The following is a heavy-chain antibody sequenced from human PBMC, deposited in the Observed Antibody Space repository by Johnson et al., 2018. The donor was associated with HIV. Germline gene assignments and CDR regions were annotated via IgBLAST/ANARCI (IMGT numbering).Heavy chain of an antibody. CDR3: AKVDDYGDWGGAFDI. CDR2: IYSGGST. D-gene: IGHD4-17*01. Sequence: VQLVESGGGLVQPGGSLRLSCAASGFTVSSNYMSWVRQAPGKGLEWVSVIYSGGSTYYADSVKGRFTISRDNSKNTLYLQMNSLRAEDTAVYYCAKVDDYGDWGGAFDIWGQGTMVTVSS. J-gene: IGHJ3*02. CDR1: GFTVSSNY. V-gene: IGHV3-66*01.